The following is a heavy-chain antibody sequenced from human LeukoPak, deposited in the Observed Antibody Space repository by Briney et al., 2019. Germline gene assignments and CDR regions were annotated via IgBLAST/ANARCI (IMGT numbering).Heavy chain of an antibody. D-gene: IGHD6-13*01. Sequence: GGSLRLSCAASGFTFSDSWMTWVRQTRGKGREFVANINQDGSVKNYVGSVKGRFTISRDNAKNSLYLQMNSLRADDTAIYYCARDPGSSSFDYWGQGTLVTVSS. CDR1: GFTFSDSW. CDR2: INQDGSVK. J-gene: IGHJ4*02. V-gene: IGHV3-7*01. CDR3: ARDPGSSSFDY.